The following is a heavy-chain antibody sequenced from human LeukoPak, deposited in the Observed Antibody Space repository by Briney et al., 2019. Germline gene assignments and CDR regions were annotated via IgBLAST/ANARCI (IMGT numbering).Heavy chain of an antibody. V-gene: IGHV3-74*01. CDR3: ARADRYSYHDY. CDR2: INSDGSST. D-gene: IGHD5-18*01. Sequence: GRSLRLSCAASGFTFSSYWMHWVRQAPGKGLVWVSRINSDGSSTSYADSVKGRFTISRDNAKNTLYLQMNSLRAEDTAVYYCARADRYSYHDYWGQGTLVTVSS. CDR1: GFTFSSYW. J-gene: IGHJ4*02.